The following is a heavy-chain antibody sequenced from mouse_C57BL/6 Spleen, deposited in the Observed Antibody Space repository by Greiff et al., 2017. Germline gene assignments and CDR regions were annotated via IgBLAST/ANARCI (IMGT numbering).Heavy chain of an antibody. Sequence: QVQLQQPGTELVKPGASVKLSCKASGYTFTSYWMHWVKQRPGQGLEWIGNINPSNGGTNYNEKFKSKATLTVDKSSSTAYMQLSSLTSEDSAVYYGAREGLLLRFPAWFAYWGQGTLVTVSA. J-gene: IGHJ3*01. CDR1: GYTFTSYW. D-gene: IGHD1-1*01. CDR3: AREGLLLRFPAWFAY. CDR2: INPSNGGT. V-gene: IGHV1-53*01.